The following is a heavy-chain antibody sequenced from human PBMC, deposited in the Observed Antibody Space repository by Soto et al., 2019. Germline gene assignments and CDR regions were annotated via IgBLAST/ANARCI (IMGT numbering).Heavy chain of an antibody. CDR3: AKVTVSSSSASYFDY. J-gene: IGHJ4*02. Sequence: EVQLLESGGGLVQPGGSLRLSCAASGFTFSSYAMSWVRQAPGQGLEWVSAISGSGGSTYYADSVKGRFTISRDNSKNTLYLQMNSLRAEDTAVYYCAKVTVSSSSASYFDYWGQGTLVTVSS. CDR1: GFTFSSYA. CDR2: ISGSGGST. D-gene: IGHD6-6*01. V-gene: IGHV3-23*01.